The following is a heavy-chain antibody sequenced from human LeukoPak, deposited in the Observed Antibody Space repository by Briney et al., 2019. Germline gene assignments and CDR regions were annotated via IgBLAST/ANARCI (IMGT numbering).Heavy chain of an antibody. Sequence: SETLSLTCTVSGGSISSYYWSWIRQPPGKGPEWIGYIYYSGSTNYNPSLKSRVTISVDTSKNQFSLKLSSVTAADTAVYYCARGRVPAAIRGWFDPWGQGTLVTVSS. CDR3: ARGRVPAAIRGWFDP. J-gene: IGHJ5*02. V-gene: IGHV4-59*01. CDR2: IYYSGST. CDR1: GGSISSYY. D-gene: IGHD2-2*01.